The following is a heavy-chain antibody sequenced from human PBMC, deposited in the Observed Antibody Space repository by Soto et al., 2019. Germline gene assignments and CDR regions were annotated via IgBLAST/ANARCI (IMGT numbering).Heavy chain of an antibody. Sequence: SLRLSCAASGFTFSSYWMSWVRQAPGKGLEWVANIKQDGSEKYYVDSVKGRFTISRDNAKNSLYLQMNSLRAEDTAVYYCARGHTYYYDSSGYYPWGQGTLVTVSS. J-gene: IGHJ5*02. CDR2: IKQDGSEK. V-gene: IGHV3-7*03. D-gene: IGHD3-22*01. CDR1: GFTFSSYW. CDR3: ARGHTYYYDSSGYYP.